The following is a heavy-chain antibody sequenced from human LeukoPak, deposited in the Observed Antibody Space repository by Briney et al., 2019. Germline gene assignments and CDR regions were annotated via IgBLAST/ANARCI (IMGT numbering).Heavy chain of an antibody. V-gene: IGHV4-4*02. Sequence: SETLSLTCAVSGGSISSSDWWSWVRQPPGKGLEWIGEIYHSGSTNYIPSLKSRVTISIDKTKNQFSLKLSSVTAADTAVYYCAGGSGYAFEYWGQGTLVTVSS. J-gene: IGHJ4*02. D-gene: IGHD5-12*01. CDR2: IYHSGST. CDR3: AGGSGYAFEY. CDR1: GGSISSSDW.